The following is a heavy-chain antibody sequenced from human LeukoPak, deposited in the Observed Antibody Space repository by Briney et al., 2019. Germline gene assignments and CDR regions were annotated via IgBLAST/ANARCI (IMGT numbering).Heavy chain of an antibody. D-gene: IGHD6-6*01. J-gene: IGHJ6*03. V-gene: IGHV4-34*01. CDR2: INHSGST. Sequence: SETLSLTCAVYGGSFSGYYWSWIRQPPGKGLEWVGEINHSGSTNYNPSLKSRVTISVDTSKNQFSLKLSSVTAADTAVYYCARAGRGLVLRYYSYYMDVWGKGTTVTVSS. CDR3: ARAGRGLVLRYYSYYMDV. CDR1: GGSFSGYY.